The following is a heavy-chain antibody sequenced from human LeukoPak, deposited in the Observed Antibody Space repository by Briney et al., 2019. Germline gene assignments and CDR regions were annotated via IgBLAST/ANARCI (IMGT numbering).Heavy chain of an antibody. Sequence: GGSLRLSCAASGFTFSSYSMNWVRQAPGKGLEWVSSISSSSSYIYYADSVKGGFTISRDNAKNSLYLQMNSLRAEDTAVYYCARQYSSSSPFDYWGQGTLVTVSS. CDR3: ARQYSSSSPFDY. CDR1: GFTFSSYS. CDR2: ISSSSSYI. V-gene: IGHV3-21*01. D-gene: IGHD6-6*01. J-gene: IGHJ4*02.